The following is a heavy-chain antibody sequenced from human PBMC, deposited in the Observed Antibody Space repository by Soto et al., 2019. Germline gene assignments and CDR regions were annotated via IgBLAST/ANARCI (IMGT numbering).Heavy chain of an antibody. CDR3: ARAATVTTEYYYGMDV. CDR2: ISSSSSYI. J-gene: IGHJ6*02. D-gene: IGHD4-4*01. CDR1: EFTFSSYS. Sequence: GGSLRLSCAASEFTFSSYSMNWVRQAPGKGLEWVSSISSSSSYIYYADSVKGRFTISRDNAKNSLYLQMNSLRAEDTAVYYCARAATVTTEYYYGMDVWGQGTTVTVSS. V-gene: IGHV3-21*01.